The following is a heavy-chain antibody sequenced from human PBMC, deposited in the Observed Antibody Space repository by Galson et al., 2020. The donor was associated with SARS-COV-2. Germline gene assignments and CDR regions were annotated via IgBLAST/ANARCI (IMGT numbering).Heavy chain of an antibody. Sequence: SETLSLTCTVSGGSLSSSSYYWGWIRQPPGKGLEWIGSIYYSGSTYYNPSLKSRVTISVDTSKNQFSLKLSSVTAADTAVYYCARARQLGYCTNGVCYTHSIYFDYWGQGTLVTVSS. CDR1: GGSLSSSSYY. V-gene: IGHV4-39*07. D-gene: IGHD2-8*01. CDR2: IYYSGST. CDR3: ARARQLGYCTNGVCYTHSIYFDY. J-gene: IGHJ4*02.